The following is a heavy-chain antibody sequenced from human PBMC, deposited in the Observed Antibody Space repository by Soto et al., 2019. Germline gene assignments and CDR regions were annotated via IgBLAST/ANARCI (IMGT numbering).Heavy chain of an antibody. Sequence: QITLKESGPTLVKPTQTLTLTCTFSGFSLTTSGVGVGWIRQPPGKALEWLALIYWDDDKRYSPSLKSRLTITKDTSKNQVVLTMTNMDPGDTGTYYCAHRRAILGVVYGMDVWGQGTTVTVSS. CDR1: GFSLTTSGVG. CDR2: IYWDDDK. V-gene: IGHV2-5*02. J-gene: IGHJ6*02. D-gene: IGHD3-3*01. CDR3: AHRRAILGVVYGMDV.